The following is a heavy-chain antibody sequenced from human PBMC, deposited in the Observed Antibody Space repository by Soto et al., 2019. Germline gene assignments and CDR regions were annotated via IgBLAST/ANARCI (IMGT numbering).Heavy chain of an antibody. CDR1: GGSINGYY. Sequence: SETLSLTCTVSGGSINGYYWSWIRQPPGKGLEWIGYIYYSGSTNYSPSLKSRVTISVDTSKNPFSLKLTSVTAADTAVYYCARGYCSGGTCYSRFFDYWGQGTLVTVSS. CDR3: ARGYCSGGTCYSRFFDY. J-gene: IGHJ4*02. D-gene: IGHD2-15*01. V-gene: IGHV4-59*01. CDR2: IYYSGST.